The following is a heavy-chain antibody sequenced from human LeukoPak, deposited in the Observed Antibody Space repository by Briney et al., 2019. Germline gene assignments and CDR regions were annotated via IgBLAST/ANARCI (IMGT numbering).Heavy chain of an antibody. CDR3: AAYCGGDCFSFDY. CDR2: INHSGST. CDR1: GGSFSGYY. J-gene: IGHJ4*02. Sequence: SETLSLTCAVYGGSFSGYYWSWIRQPPGKGLEWIGEINHSGSTNYNPSLKSRVTISVDTSKNQFPLKLSSVTAADTAVYYCAAYCGGDCFSFDYWGQGTLVTVSS. D-gene: IGHD2-21*02. V-gene: IGHV4-34*01.